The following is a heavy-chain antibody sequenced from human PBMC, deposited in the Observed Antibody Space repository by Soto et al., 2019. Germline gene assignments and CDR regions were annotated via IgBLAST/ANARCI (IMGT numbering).Heavy chain of an antibody. V-gene: IGHV4-59*08. CDR2: IYYSGST. D-gene: IGHD6-13*01. J-gene: IGHJ4*02. CDR3: ARPQRGSSSWPPHFDY. Sequence: SETLSLTCTVSGGSISSYYWSWIRQPPGKGLEWIGYIYYSGSTNYNPSLKSRVTISVDTSKNQFSLNLSSVTAADTAVYYCARPQRGSSSWPPHFDYWGQGTLVTVSS. CDR1: GGSISSYY.